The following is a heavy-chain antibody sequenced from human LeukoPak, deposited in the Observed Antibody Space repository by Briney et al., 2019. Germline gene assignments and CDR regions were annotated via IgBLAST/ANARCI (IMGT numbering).Heavy chain of an antibody. CDR1: GGSISSGGYY. D-gene: IGHD1-26*01. V-gene: IGHV4-61*08. J-gene: IGHJ1*01. CDR3: ARGHYSLSGYFQH. Sequence: PSQTLSLTCTVSGGSISSGGYYWSWIRQPPGKGLEWVGESNHSGRSNYNPSLKSRVTISVDTSKNQFSLKLSSVTAADTAVYYCARGHYSLSGYFQHWGQGTLVTVSS. CDR2: SNHSGRS.